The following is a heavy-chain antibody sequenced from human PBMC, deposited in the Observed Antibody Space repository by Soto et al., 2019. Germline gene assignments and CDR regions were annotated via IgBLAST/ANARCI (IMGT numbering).Heavy chain of an antibody. V-gene: IGHV1-3*01. Sequence: QVQLVQSGAEVKKPGASVKVSCKASGYTFTSYAMHWVRQAPGQRLEWMGWIYAGNGNTKYSQKFQGRVTITRDTSASTAYMELSSLRSEDTAVYYCARADYYYLDYWGQGTLVTVSS. J-gene: IGHJ4*02. CDR2: IYAGNGNT. D-gene: IGHD3-10*01. CDR1: GYTFTSYA. CDR3: ARADYYYLDY.